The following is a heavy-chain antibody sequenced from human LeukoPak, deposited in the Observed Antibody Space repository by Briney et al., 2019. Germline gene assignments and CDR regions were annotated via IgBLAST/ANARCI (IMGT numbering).Heavy chain of an antibody. CDR3: ARPTGRSYYYDSSGDYPRRYFYY. Sequence: PSETLSLTCTVSGGSISSYYWSWIRQPPGKGLEWIGYIYYSGSTNYNPSLKSRVTISVDTSKNQFSLKLSSVTAADTAVYYCARPTGRSYYYDSSGDYPRRYFYYWGQGTLVTVPS. J-gene: IGHJ4*02. CDR1: GGSISSYY. CDR2: IYYSGST. D-gene: IGHD3-22*01. V-gene: IGHV4-59*01.